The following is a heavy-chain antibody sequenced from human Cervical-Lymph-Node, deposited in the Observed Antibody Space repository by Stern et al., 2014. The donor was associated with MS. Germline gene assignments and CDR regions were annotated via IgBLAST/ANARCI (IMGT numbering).Heavy chain of an antibody. J-gene: IGHJ6*02. Sequence: QVQLVQSGAEVKKPGSSVTVSCKASGDTLTNFAISWVRQAPGQGLEWMGGIIPIFGTTHYAQNFQDRITISADQSTGTAYMDLSSLRSEDTAVYYCARDNDDQGMDVWGQGTTITVSS. CDR2: IIPIFGTT. V-gene: IGHV1-69*01. CDR1: GDTLTNFA. CDR3: ARDNDDQGMDV. D-gene: IGHD1-1*01.